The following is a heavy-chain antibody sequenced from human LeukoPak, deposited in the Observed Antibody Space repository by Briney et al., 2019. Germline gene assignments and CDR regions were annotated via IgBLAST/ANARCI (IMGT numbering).Heavy chain of an antibody. CDR2: VYYSGST. Sequence: PSETLSLTCTVSGASISSYYWGWIRQPPGKGLEWIGFVYYSGSTNYNPSLKSRVTMSVNTSNSQFSLKLNSVTAADTAVYYCVRRDSSTYWYFDLWGRGTLVTVSS. CDR1: GASISSYY. V-gene: IGHV4-59*08. D-gene: IGHD6-13*01. J-gene: IGHJ2*01. CDR3: VRRDSSTYWYFDL.